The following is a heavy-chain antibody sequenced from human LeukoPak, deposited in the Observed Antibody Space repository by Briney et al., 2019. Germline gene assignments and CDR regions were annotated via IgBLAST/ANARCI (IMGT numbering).Heavy chain of an antibody. D-gene: IGHD6-19*01. CDR1: GFTFGSYA. V-gene: IGHV3-30-3*01. CDR3: ARDLGYSSGWPFDY. CDR2: ISYDGSNK. J-gene: IGHJ4*02. Sequence: GGSLRLSCAASGFTFGSYAMHWVRQAPGKGLEWVAVISYDGSNKYYADSVKGRFTISRDNSKNTLYLQMNSLRAEDTAVYYCARDLGYSSGWPFDYWGQGTRVTVSS.